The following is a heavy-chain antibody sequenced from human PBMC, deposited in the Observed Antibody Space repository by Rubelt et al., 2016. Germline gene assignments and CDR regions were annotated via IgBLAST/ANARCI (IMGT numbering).Heavy chain of an antibody. V-gene: IGHV3-74*01. CDR2: INSDGSST. D-gene: IGHD3-10*01. Sequence: CAASGFTFSSYWMHWVRQAPGKGLVWVSRINSDGSSTSYADSVKGRFTISRDNAKNTLYLQMNSLRAEDTAVYYCARVYGSGSSFYYYYGMDVWGHGTTVTVSS. CDR1: GFTFSSYW. J-gene: IGHJ6*02. CDR3: ARVYGSGSSFYYYYGMDV.